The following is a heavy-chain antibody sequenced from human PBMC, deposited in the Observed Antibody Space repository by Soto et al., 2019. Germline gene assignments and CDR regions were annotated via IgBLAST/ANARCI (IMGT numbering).Heavy chain of an antibody. Sequence: GGSLRISCAAAGFSFSSYTMAWVRKAPGKGLEWVSSISGSGGSPSYADSVQGRFIISRDNPRNTVSLQMNRLRAEDTATYYCAKARCTGDTCFVPDYWGHGRLVTVSS. CDR2: ISGSGGSP. J-gene: IGHJ4*01. CDR1: GFSFSSYT. D-gene: IGHD2-8*02. CDR3: AKARCTGDTCFVPDY. V-gene: IGHV3-23*01.